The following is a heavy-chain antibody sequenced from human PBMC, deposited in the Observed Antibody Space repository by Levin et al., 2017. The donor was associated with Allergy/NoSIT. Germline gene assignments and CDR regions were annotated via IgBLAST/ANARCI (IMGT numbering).Heavy chain of an antibody. CDR1: GYTFTSYG. Sequence: PGGSLRLSCKASGYTFTSYGISWVRQAPGQGLEWMGWISAYNGNTNYAQKLQGRVTMTTDTSTSTAYMELRSLRSDDTAVYYCARDPRGYSGYDSPYYFDYWGQGTLVTVSS. J-gene: IGHJ4*02. CDR3: ARDPRGYSGYDSPYYFDY. V-gene: IGHV1-18*01. D-gene: IGHD5-12*01. CDR2: ISAYNGNT.